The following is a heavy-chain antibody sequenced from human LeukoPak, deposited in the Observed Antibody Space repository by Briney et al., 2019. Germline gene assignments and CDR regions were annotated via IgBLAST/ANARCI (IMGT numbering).Heavy chain of an antibody. Sequence: PGGSLRLSCAASGFLVSNNYMSWARQAPGKGLEWVAILSSRGTTNYADSAKGRFSISRDNSQNTLYLQMNSLRAEDTAVYYCATRGRSGYYYGMDVCGQRTTVTVSS. D-gene: IGHD1-26*01. CDR3: ATRGRSGYYYGMDV. CDR1: GFLVSNNY. V-gene: IGHV3-66*01. J-gene: IGHJ6*02. CDR2: LSSRGTT.